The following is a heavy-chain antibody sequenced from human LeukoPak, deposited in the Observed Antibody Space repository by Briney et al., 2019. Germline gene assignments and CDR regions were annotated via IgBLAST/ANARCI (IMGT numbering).Heavy chain of an antibody. J-gene: IGHJ5*02. CDR3: ARAPTSKYVYNWFDP. CDR1: GFTFRSYG. CDR2: ISGSGGST. Sequence: GGSLRLSCAASGFTFRSYGMSWVRQAPGKGLEWVSAISGSGGSTYYADSVKGRFTISRDNSKNTLYLQMNSLRAEDTAVYYCARAPTSKYVYNWFDPWGQGTLVTVSS. D-gene: IGHD3-10*02. V-gene: IGHV3-23*01.